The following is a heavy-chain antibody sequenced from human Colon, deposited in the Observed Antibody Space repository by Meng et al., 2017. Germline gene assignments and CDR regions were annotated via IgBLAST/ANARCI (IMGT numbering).Heavy chain of an antibody. CDR2: INHKGGDT. CDR3: ARDEDISAAGKLFGDY. Sequence: ASVKVSCKPSGYNFPDYYMHWVRRAHGQGLEWMGRINHKGGDTHYAQKFQARVTMTGDTSISTAYMELSGLRSDDTAMYYCARDEDISAAGKLFGDYWGQGTLVTVSS. V-gene: IGHV1-2*06. J-gene: IGHJ4*02. D-gene: IGHD6-25*01. CDR1: GYNFPDYY.